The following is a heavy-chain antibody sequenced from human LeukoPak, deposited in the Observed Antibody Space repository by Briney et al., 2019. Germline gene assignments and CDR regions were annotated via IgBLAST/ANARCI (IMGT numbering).Heavy chain of an antibody. J-gene: IGHJ4*02. Sequence: GGSLRLSCAGSGFTFSAYAMIWVPQAPGKGLEWVSGMSGNGGTTDYADSGKGRFTISRDNSKNTLYLQMNNLRAEDTAVYYCARRDYYDSSGYSPLFDYWGQGTLVTVSS. V-gene: IGHV3-23*01. CDR1: GFTFSAYA. CDR2: MSGNGGTT. D-gene: IGHD3-22*01. CDR3: ARRDYYDSSGYSPLFDY.